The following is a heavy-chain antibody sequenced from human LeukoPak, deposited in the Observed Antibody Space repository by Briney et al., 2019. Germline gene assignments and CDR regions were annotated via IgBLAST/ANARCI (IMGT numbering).Heavy chain of an antibody. J-gene: IGHJ5*02. V-gene: IGHV1-69*06. CDR1: GGTFSSYA. Sequence: GASVKVSCKASGGTFSSYAISWVRQAPGQRLEWMGGIIPIFGTANYAQKFQGRVTITADKSTSTAYMELSSLRSEDTAVYYCARVYGSGSYYFWFDPWGQGTLVTVSS. CDR3: ARVYGSGSYYFWFDP. D-gene: IGHD3-10*01. CDR2: IIPIFGTA.